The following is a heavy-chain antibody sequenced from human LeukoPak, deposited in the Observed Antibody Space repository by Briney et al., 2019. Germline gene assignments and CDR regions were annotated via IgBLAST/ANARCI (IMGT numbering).Heavy chain of an antibody. D-gene: IGHD5-12*01. CDR1: GFTFDDYA. J-gene: IGHJ4*02. Sequence: GRSLRLSCAASGFTFDDYAMHWVRQAPGKGLEWVSGISWNSGSIGYADSVKGRFTISRDNAKNSLYLQMSSLRAEDMALYYCAKGIDSGYDSGLFDYWGQGTLVTVSS. V-gene: IGHV3-9*03. CDR2: ISWNSGSI. CDR3: AKGIDSGYDSGLFDY.